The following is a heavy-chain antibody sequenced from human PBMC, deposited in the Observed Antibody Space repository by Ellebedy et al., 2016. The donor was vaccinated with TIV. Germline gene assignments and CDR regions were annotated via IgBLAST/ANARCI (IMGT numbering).Heavy chain of an antibody. V-gene: IGHV1-69*13. J-gene: IGHJ4*02. Sequence: AASVKVSCKASGGTYSNYAINWVRQAPGQGLEWMGGIIPIFGTTNFEQKFQGRVTISADEFASTVYMELSSLRSEDTAVYYCAKRDGYNYGSFDSWGQGTLVTVSS. CDR1: GGTYSNYA. D-gene: IGHD5-24*01. CDR3: AKRDGYNYGSFDS. CDR2: IIPIFGTT.